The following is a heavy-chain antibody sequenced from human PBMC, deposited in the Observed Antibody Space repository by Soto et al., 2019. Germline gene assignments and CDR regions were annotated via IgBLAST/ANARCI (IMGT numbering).Heavy chain of an antibody. CDR1: GDSIKHYY. J-gene: IGHJ4*02. CDR3: VRGETKAHFDS. D-gene: IGHD3-16*01. V-gene: IGHV4-59*01. CDR2: TYYSGAT. Sequence: SETLSLTCTVSGDSIKHYYWNWIRQPPWKGLEWIGYTYYSGATNYNPSLKSRVTISKNQFSLKLTSVTAADTSVYYCVRGETKAHFDSWGQGILVTVSS.